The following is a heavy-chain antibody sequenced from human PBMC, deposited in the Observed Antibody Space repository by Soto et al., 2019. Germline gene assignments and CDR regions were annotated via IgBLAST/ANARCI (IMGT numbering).Heavy chain of an antibody. D-gene: IGHD2-2*01. CDR3: ARDQGDIVVVPAGRAADAEIMVRGVHDP. CDR1: GGTFSSYT. J-gene: IGHJ5*02. V-gene: IGHV1-69*04. CDR2: IIPILGIA. Sequence: SVKVSCKASGGTFSSYTISWVRQAPGQGLEWMGRIIPILGIANYAQKFQGRVTITADKSTSTAYMELSSLRSEDTAVYYCARDQGDIVVVPAGRAADAEIMVRGVHDPWGQGTLVTASS.